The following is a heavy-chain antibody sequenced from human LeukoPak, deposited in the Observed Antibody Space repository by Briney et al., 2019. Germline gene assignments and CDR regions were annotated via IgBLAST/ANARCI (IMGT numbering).Heavy chain of an antibody. J-gene: IGHJ3*02. Sequence: ASVKVSCKVSGYTLSELSIHWVRQAPGKGLEWMGRFDPEVGERISGQKFQGRVTMTEDTSTDTAYMELSSLRSEDTAVYYCAIRAYFDKVMLGAFDKWGQGTMVTVSS. D-gene: IGHD3-9*01. CDR3: AIRAYFDKVMLGAFDK. CDR1: GYTLSELS. CDR2: FDPEVGER. V-gene: IGHV1-24*01.